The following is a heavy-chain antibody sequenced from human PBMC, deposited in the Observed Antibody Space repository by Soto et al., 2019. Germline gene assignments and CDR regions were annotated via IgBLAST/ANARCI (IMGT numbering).Heavy chain of an antibody. CDR1: GFTFSNAW. V-gene: IGHV3-15*01. CDR3: TTESYGSGSYYPNWFDP. D-gene: IGHD3-10*01. CDR2: IKSKTDGGTT. J-gene: IGHJ5*02. Sequence: GGSLRLSCAASGFTFSNAWMSWVRQAPGKGLEWVGRIKSKTDGGTTDYAAPVKGRFTISRDDSKNTLYLQMNSLKTEDTAVYYCTTESYGSGSYYPNWFDPWGQGTLVTVSS.